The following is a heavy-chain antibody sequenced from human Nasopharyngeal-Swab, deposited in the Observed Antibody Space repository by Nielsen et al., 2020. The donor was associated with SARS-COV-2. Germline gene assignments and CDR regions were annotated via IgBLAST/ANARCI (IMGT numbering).Heavy chain of an antibody. CDR3: ARDLNYGWDY. Sequence: GESLKISRAASALTFSTYTMHWVRHAPGKGLERVAVISYDGSNKYYADSVKGRFTISRDNSKNTLYLQMNSLRTEDTAMYYCARDLNYGWDYWGQGTLITVSS. V-gene: IGHV3-30-3*01. CDR2: ISYDGSNK. D-gene: IGHD4-17*01. CDR1: ALTFSTYT. J-gene: IGHJ4*02.